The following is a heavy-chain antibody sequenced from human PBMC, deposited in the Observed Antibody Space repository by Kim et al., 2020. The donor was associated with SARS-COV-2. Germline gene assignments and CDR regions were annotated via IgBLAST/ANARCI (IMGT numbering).Heavy chain of an antibody. Sequence: SETLSLTFTVSGGSISSSSYYWGWIRQPPGKGLEWIGSIYYSGSTYYNPSLKSRVTISVDTSKNQFSLKLSSVTAADTAEYYCATLQFTMIGTADYWGQGTLVTVSS. CDR2: IYYSGST. CDR3: ATLQFTMIGTADY. D-gene: IGHD3-22*01. J-gene: IGHJ4*02. CDR1: GGSISSSSYY. V-gene: IGHV4-39*01.